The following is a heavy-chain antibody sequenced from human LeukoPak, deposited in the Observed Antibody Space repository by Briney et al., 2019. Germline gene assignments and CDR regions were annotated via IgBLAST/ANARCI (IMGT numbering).Heavy chain of an antibody. Sequence: PGGSLRLSCAASGFTVSSNYMSWVRQAPGKGLEWVSVIYSGGSTYYADSVKGRFTISRDNSKNTLYIQMNRLRAEDTAVYYCARHYYDSSRGPFDYWGQGTLVTVSS. J-gene: IGHJ4*02. CDR2: IYSGGST. CDR3: ARHYYDSSRGPFDY. CDR1: GFTVSSNY. V-gene: IGHV3-66*04. D-gene: IGHD3-22*01.